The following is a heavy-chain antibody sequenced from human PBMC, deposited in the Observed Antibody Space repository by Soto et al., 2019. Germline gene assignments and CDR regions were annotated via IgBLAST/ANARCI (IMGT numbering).Heavy chain of an antibody. CDR2: VYSSGAT. D-gene: IGHD1-1*01. CDR3: TKAHQWKYYYYGVDV. J-gene: IGHJ6*02. V-gene: IGHV4-4*07. Sequence: SETLSLTCTVSGDSVSNYYWSWIRQPAGRGLEWIGRVYSSGATNYNPSLNGRVTMSVDTSRNQFSLRLSSVTAADTAIYYCTKAHQWKYYYYGVDVWGQGTAVTVSS. CDR1: GDSVSNYY.